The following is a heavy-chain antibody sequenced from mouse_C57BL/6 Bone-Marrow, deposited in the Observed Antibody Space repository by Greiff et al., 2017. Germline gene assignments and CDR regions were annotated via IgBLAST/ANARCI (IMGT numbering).Heavy chain of an antibody. CDR2: IYTRSGNT. CDR3: ARSALGSYWYFDV. J-gene: IGHJ1*03. Sequence: QVQLQQSGAELARPGASVKLSCKASGYTFTSYGISWVKQRTGQGLEWIGEIYTRSGNTYYNEKFKGKDTLTADKSSSTAYMELRSLTSEDSAVYFCARSALGSYWYFDVWGTGTTVTVSS. CDR1: GYTFTSYG. V-gene: IGHV1-81*01. D-gene: IGHD4-1*01.